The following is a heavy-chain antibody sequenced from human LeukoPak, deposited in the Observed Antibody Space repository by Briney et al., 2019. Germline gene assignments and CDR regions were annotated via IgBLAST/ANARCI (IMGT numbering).Heavy chain of an antibody. D-gene: IGHD5-18*01. Sequence: ASVKVSCKASGGTFSSYAISWVRQAPGQGLEWMGGIIPIFGTANYAQKFQGRVTITADESTSTAYMELSSLRSEDTAVYYCAREDAAMVPYYFDYWAREPWSPSPQ. CDR1: GGTFSSYA. J-gene: IGHJ4*02. CDR3: AREDAAMVPYYFDY. V-gene: IGHV1-69*13. CDR2: IIPIFGTA.